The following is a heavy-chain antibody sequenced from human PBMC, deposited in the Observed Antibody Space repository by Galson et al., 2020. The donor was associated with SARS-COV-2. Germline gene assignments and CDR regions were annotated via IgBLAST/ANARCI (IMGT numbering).Heavy chain of an antibody. CDR3: ATGPFPNYYDSSGYSLRFDY. Sequence: GESLKISCKVSGYTLTELSMHWVRQAPGKGLEWMGGFDPEDGETIYAQKFQGRVTMTEDTSTDTAYMELSSLRSEDTAVYYCATGPFPNYYDSSGYSLRFDYWGQGTLVTVSS. D-gene: IGHD3-22*01. V-gene: IGHV1-24*01. CDR1: GYTLTELS. CDR2: FDPEDGET. J-gene: IGHJ4*02.